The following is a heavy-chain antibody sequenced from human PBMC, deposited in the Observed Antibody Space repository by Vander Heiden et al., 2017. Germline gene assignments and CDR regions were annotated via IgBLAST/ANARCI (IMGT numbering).Heavy chain of an antibody. CDR1: RPRFRNHY. CDR3: TRGYSRVDIYAFDI. V-gene: IGHV3-72*01. J-gene: IGHJ3*02. CDR2: IGNRANSYTT. Sequence: VQLVESGGGLVQPGGSLRLSCAASRPRFRNHYMDWGRQAPGKGLEWVGRIGNRANSYTTEYAASVKGRFIISRDDSENSLYLQMNSLRTEDTAVYHCTRGYSRVDIYAFDIWGRGTMVTVSS. D-gene: IGHD6-19*01.